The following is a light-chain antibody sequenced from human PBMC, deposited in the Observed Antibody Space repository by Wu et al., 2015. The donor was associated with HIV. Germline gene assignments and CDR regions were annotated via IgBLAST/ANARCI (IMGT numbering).Light chain of an antibody. CDR2: GAS. V-gene: IGKV3-15*01. CDR1: QSVSTN. J-gene: IGKJ2*01. Sequence: EIVLTQSPANLSVSPGERVTLSCRASQSVSTNLAWYQQKPGQAPRLVIYGASTRATGIPARFSGRGSGTEFTLTISSMQSEDFAVYYCQQYNNWPPYTFGQGTKLEIK. CDR3: QQYNNWPPYT.